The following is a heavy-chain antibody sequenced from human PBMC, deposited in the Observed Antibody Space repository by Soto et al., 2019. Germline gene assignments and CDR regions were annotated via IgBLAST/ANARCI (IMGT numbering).Heavy chain of an antibody. V-gene: IGHV1-69*01. J-gene: IGHJ6*02. D-gene: IGHD2-2*01. CDR2: IIPISGTA. CDR1: GGTFSSYA. Sequence: QVQLVQSGAEVKKPGSSVKVSCKASGGTFSSYAISWVRQAPGQGLEWMGGIIPISGTANYAQKLQGRVTITADESTSTAYMELSSLRSEDTAVYYCARSQGSSTSLEIYYYYYYGMDVWGQWTTVTVSS. CDR3: ARSQGSSTSLEIYYYYYYGMDV.